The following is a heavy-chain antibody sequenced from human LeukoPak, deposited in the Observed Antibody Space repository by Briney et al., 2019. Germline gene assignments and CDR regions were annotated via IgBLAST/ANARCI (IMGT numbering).Heavy chain of an antibody. J-gene: IGHJ6*03. D-gene: IGHD3-16*01. CDR2: IYYSGST. V-gene: IGHV4-59*01. CDR3: ARETSQKGAHYMDV. Sequence: PSETLSLTCTVSGGSISSYYWSWVRQPPGKGLEWIGYIYYSGSTNYNPSLKSRVTISVDTSKNQFSLKLSSVTAADTAVYYCARETSQKGAHYMDVWGKGTTVTISS. CDR1: GGSISSYY.